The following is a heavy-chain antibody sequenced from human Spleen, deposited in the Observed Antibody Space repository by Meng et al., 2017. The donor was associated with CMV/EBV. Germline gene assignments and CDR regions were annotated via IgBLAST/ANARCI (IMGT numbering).Heavy chain of an antibody. V-gene: IGHV3-30*04. Sequence: ASRFIFINFAWHWVRQAPGKGLEWVAVISYDGSNKYYADSVKGRFTISRDNSKNTLYLQMNSLRPEDTAVYYCAQGYFDFWSGYGYWGQGTLVTVSS. J-gene: IGHJ4*02. CDR2: ISYDGSNK. CDR1: RFIFINFA. CDR3: AQGYFDFWSGYGY. D-gene: IGHD3-3*01.